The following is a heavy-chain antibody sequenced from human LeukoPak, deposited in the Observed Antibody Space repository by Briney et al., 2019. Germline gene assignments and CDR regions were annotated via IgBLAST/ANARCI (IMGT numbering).Heavy chain of an antibody. Sequence: GGSLRLSCAASGFTVSSNNMGWVRQAPGKGLEWVAVISYDGSNKYYADSVRGQFTISRDNSKNTLYLQMNSLRAEDTAVYYCAREFTVANQPRFDYWGQGTLVTVSS. CDR3: AREFTVANQPRFDY. D-gene: IGHD5-12*01. CDR1: GFTVSSNN. CDR2: ISYDGSNK. V-gene: IGHV3-30-3*01. J-gene: IGHJ4*02.